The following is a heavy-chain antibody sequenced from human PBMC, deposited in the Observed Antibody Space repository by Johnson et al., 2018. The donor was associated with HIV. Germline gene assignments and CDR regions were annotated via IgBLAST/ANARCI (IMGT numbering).Heavy chain of an antibody. CDR3: AKDQRPPSGYGDYGVLDAFDI. D-gene: IGHD4-17*01. J-gene: IGHJ3*02. V-gene: IGHV3-30*02. Sequence: QVQLVESGGGVVQPGGSLRLSCAASGFTFSSYGMHWVRQAPGKGLEWVAFIRYDGSNKYYADSVKGRFTISRDNSKNTLYLQMNSLRAEDTAVYYCAKDQRPPSGYGDYGVLDAFDIWGQGTMVTVSS. CDR1: GFTFSSYG. CDR2: IRYDGSNK.